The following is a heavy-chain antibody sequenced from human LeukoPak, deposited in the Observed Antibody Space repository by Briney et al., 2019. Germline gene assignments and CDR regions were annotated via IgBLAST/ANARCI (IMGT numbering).Heavy chain of an antibody. V-gene: IGHV3-23*01. CDR2: ISGSGGST. CDR3: AMAGGNID. CDR1: GFTFSSYA. Sequence: GGSLRLSCAASGFTFSSYAMSWVRQAPGKGREWISAISGSGGSTYYVDSVKGRFTISRDNSKNTLYLQMNSLRVEDTAVYYCAMAGGNIDWGQGTLVTVSS. J-gene: IGHJ4*02. D-gene: IGHD6-19*01.